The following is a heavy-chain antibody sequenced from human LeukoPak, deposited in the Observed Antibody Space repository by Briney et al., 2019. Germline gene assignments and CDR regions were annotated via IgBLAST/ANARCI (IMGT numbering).Heavy chain of an antibody. V-gene: IGHV3-33*01. D-gene: IGHD3-10*01. CDR2: IWYDGSNK. CDR3: ARDRGLLWFGESPNAFDI. Sequence: PGRSLRLSCAASGFTFSSYGMHWVRQAPGEGLEWVAVIWYDGSNKYYADSVKGRFTISRDNSKNTLYLQMNSLRAEDTAVYYCARDRGLLWFGESPNAFDIWGQGTMVTVSS. CDR1: GFTFSSYG. J-gene: IGHJ3*02.